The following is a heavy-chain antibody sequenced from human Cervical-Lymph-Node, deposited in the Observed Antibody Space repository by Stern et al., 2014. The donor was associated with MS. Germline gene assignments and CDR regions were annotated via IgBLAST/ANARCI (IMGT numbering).Heavy chain of an antibody. CDR3: AIDSSGYNLAHYFLH. D-gene: IGHD3-22*01. J-gene: IGHJ1*01. CDR2: ISGSGGST. CDR1: GFTFSTYA. Sequence: EVQLVESGGGLVQPGGSLRLSCAASGFTFSTYAMSWVRQAPGKGLQWVSTISGSGGSTYYADSVKGRFTISRDNSKNTLYLQMNSPSAEDTAIYYCAIDSSGYNLAHYFLHWGQGTLVTVSS. V-gene: IGHV3-23*04.